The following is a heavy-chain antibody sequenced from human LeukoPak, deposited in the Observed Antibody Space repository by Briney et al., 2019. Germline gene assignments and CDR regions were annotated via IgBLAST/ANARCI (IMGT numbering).Heavy chain of an antibody. J-gene: IGHJ4*02. V-gene: IGHV3-48*04. CDR3: ARNLPAADY. CDR1: GSTFSSHT. CDR2: ISSSSSVM. Sequence: PRGSLRLSCAASGSTFSSHTMNWVRQAPGKGLEWVSYISSSSSVMYYADSVKGRFTISRDNAKNSLYLQMNSLRAEDTAVYYCARNLPAADYWGQGTLVTVSS. D-gene: IGHD2-2*01.